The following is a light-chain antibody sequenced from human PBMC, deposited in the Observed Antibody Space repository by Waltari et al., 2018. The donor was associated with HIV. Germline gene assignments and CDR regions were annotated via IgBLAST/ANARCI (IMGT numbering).Light chain of an antibody. CDR1: SRYIGRYDH. CDR2: DVS. J-gene: IGLJ3*02. V-gene: IGLV2-14*03. Sequence: QSALTQPASVSWSPGQSITISCTRTSRYIGRYDHVCWYQQHPGRAPKLKIYDVSNRPSGVSDRFSGSKSGNTASLTISGLQTEDEADYYCSSFTSGTTWVFGGGTKVTVL. CDR3: SSFTSGTTWV.